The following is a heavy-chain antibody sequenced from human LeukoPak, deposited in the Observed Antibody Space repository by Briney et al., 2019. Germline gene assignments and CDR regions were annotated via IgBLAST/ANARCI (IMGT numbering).Heavy chain of an antibody. CDR3: ASLFALVRGVVISTPVY. V-gene: IGHV3-21*01. CDR1: GFTFSTYS. Sequence: PGGSLRLSCAASGFTFSTYSMNWVRQAPGKGLEWVSSISSSSSYIYYADSVKGRFTISRDNAKNSLYLQMNSLRAEDTAVYYCASLFALVRGVVISTPVYWGQGTLVTVSS. J-gene: IGHJ4*02. D-gene: IGHD3-10*01. CDR2: ISSSSSYI.